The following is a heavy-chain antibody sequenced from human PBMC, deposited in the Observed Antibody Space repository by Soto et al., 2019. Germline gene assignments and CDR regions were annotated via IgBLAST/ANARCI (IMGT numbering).Heavy chain of an antibody. V-gene: IGHV1-69*01. J-gene: IGHJ4*02. Sequence: QVQLVQSGAEVKKPGSSLKVSCKASGGTFGNSGVSWVRQAPGQGPEWMGGLIPIFDTTNYAQKFQGRVTIYAEESTSYMVLSSLRSEDTAVYYCARAPLLSAETLHENYVDDWGQGTQVTFSS. D-gene: IGHD2-15*01. CDR2: LIPIFDTT. CDR3: ARAPLLSAETLHENYVDD. CDR1: GGTFGNSG.